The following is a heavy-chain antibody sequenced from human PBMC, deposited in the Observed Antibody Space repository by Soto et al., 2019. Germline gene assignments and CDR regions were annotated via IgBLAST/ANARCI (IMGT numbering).Heavy chain of an antibody. V-gene: IGHV4-34*01. CDR2: INHSGST. CDR3: ASGGPGGGDY. Sequence: QVQLQQWGAGLLKPSETLSLTCAVYGGSFSGYYWSWIRQPPGKGLEWIGEINHSGSTNYNPSLKRRVTISVDTSKNQFSLKLSSVTAADTAVYYCASGGPGGGDYWGQGTLVTVSS. D-gene: IGHD3-10*01. J-gene: IGHJ4*02. CDR1: GGSFSGYY.